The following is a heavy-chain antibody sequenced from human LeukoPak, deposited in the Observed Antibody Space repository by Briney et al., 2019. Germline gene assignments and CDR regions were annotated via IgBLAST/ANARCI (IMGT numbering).Heavy chain of an antibody. J-gene: IGHJ4*02. D-gene: IGHD1-26*01. CDR1: GFTFSSYG. CDR2: IWYDGSNK. V-gene: IGHV3-33*01. Sequence: GGSLRLSCAASGFTFSSYGMHWVRQAPGKGLEWVAVIWYDGSNKYYADSVKGRFTISRDNSKNTLYLQMNSLRAEDTAVYYCARELSIYSLYSGSYLDYWGQGTLVTVSS. CDR3: ARELSIYSLYSGSYLDY.